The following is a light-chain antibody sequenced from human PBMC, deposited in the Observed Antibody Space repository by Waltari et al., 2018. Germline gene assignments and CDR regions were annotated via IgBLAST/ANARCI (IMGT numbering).Light chain of an antibody. CDR3: SSFTTSSTQV. J-gene: IGLJ1*01. Sequence: QSALTQPASVSVSPGHSITISCTGTSSDVGAYDYVSWYQQYPGKAPKLMIFEVSNRPSGASIRFSGSKSVNTASLTISGLLPEDEADYDCSSFTTSSTQVFGTGTKVTVL. V-gene: IGLV2-14*01. CDR1: SSDVGAYDY. CDR2: EVS.